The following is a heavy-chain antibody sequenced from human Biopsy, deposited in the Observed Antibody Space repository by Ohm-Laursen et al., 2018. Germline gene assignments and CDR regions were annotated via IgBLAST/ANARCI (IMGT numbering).Heavy chain of an antibody. CDR3: ARGYSRRVSIFEASIYWFDT. J-gene: IGHJ5*02. D-gene: IGHD6-6*01. CDR2: MIPSSGKT. Sequence: ATVKISCKASGYSFSTYDVNWVRQARGQGLEWMGWMIPSSGKTGYAQRFQGRVTLTMNTSISTAYMELSGLRSEDMAVYLCARGYSRRVSIFEASIYWFDTWGQGTLVTVSS. CDR1: GYSFSTYD. V-gene: IGHV1-8*01.